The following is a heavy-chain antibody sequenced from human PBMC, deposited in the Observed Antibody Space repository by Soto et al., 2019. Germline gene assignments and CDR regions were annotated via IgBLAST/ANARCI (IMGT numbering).Heavy chain of an antibody. CDR2: IIPIFGTA. Sequence: QVQLVQSGAEVKKPGSSVKVSCKASGGTFSSYAISWVRQAPGQGLEWMGGIIPIFGTANYAQKFQGRVTITADKSTSTAYVELSSLRSEDTAVYYCAVPAGWGGYYYYGMDVWGQGTTVTVSS. CDR1: GGTFSSYA. CDR3: AVPAGWGGYYYYGMDV. V-gene: IGHV1-69*06. J-gene: IGHJ6*02. D-gene: IGHD2-2*01.